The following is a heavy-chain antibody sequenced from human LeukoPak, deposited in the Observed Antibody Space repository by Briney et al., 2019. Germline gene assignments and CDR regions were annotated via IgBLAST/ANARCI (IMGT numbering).Heavy chain of an antibody. CDR3: ARDLSGWYLFDY. V-gene: IGHV1-46*01. CDR1: GYTFTSYY. Sequence: GASVKVSCKESGYTFTSYYMHWVRQAPGQGLEWMGIINPSGGSTSYAQKFQGRVTMTRDTSTSTVYMELSSLRSEDTAVYYCARDLSGWYLFDYWGQGTLVTVSS. CDR2: INPSGGST. D-gene: IGHD6-19*01. J-gene: IGHJ4*02.